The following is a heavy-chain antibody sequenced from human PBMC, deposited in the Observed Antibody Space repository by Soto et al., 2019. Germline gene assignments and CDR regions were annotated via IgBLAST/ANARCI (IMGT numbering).Heavy chain of an antibody. CDR3: ARVGSSGWSPDY. J-gene: IGHJ4*02. CDR2: IFYSGST. V-gene: IGHV4-59*11. D-gene: IGHD3-22*01. CDR1: GGSISGHY. Sequence: QVQLQESGPGLVKPSETLSLTCSVSGGSISGHYWTWIRQSPGKGLEWIGYIFYSGSTNYNPSLKSLVTISVDTSKNRFSLKMSSVTAADTAVYYCARVGSSGWSPDYLGRGTLVTVSS.